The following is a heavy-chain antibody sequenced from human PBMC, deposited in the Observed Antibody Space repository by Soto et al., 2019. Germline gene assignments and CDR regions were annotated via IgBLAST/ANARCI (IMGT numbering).Heavy chain of an antibody. CDR1: GFTFSSYA. J-gene: IGHJ4*02. CDR2: ISGSGGST. V-gene: IGHV3-23*01. CDR3: AKSPFYSNYFDY. Sequence: LRLSCAASGFTFSSYAMSWVRQAPGKGLEWVSAISGSGGSTYYADSVKGRFTISRDNSKNTLYLQMNSLRAEDTAVYYCAKSPFYSNYFDYWGQGTLVTVSS. D-gene: IGHD4-4*01.